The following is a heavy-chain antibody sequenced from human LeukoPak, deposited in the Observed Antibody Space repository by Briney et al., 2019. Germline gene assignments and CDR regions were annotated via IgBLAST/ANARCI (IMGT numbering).Heavy chain of an antibody. CDR2: IKDDGRKK. J-gene: IGHJ4*02. CDR1: GFTFSSYW. V-gene: IGHV3-7*03. D-gene: IGHD6-19*01. CDR3: ARVTAVAGFDH. Sequence: GGSLRLSCAASGFTFSSYWMSWVRQAPGKGLEWVANIKDDGRKKYYVDSVKGRFTISRDNAKNSLSLQMNSLRAEDTAVYYCARVTAVAGFDHWGQGTLVTVSS.